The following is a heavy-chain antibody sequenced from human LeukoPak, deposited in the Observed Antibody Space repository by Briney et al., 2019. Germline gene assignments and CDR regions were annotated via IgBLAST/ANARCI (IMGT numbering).Heavy chain of an antibody. D-gene: IGHD3-16*02. V-gene: IGHV3-30*04. J-gene: IGHJ4*02. CDR3: ARDPGLGALSCFDY. CDR2: ISYDGSNK. CDR1: GFTFSSYA. Sequence: GGSLRLSCAASGFTFSSYAMHWVRQAPGKGLEWVAVISYDGSNKYYADSVKGRFTISRDNSKNTLYLQMNSLRAEDTAVYYCARDPGLGALSCFDYWGQGTLVTVSS.